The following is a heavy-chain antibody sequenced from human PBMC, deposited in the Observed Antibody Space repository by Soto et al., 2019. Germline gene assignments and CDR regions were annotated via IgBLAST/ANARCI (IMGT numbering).Heavy chain of an antibody. CDR2: ISGYNGDT. CDR1: GYTFTNYR. CDR3: ARDYDIWGEDWFDP. D-gene: IGHD3-9*01. V-gene: IGHV1-18*01. J-gene: IGHJ5*02. Sequence: QVQLVQSGGEMKKPGASVKVSCKASGYTFTNYRISWVRQAPGQGLEWVGWISGYNGDTNYAQKFQGRVIMTTDTSTSTAYMELRTLTSDDTAVYYCARDYDIWGEDWFDPWGQGTLVTVSS.